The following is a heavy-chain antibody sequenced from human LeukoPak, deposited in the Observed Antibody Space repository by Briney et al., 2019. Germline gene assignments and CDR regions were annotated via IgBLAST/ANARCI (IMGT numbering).Heavy chain of an antibody. Sequence: GGSLRLSCAASGFTFSSYSMNWVRRAPGKGLECVSSISSSSSYIYYADSVKGRFTISRDNAKNSLYLQMNSLRAEDTAVYYCARDRGIVGTTGYYYMDVWGKGTTVTVSS. D-gene: IGHD1-26*01. CDR1: GFTFSSYS. V-gene: IGHV3-21*01. J-gene: IGHJ6*03. CDR2: ISSSSSYI. CDR3: ARDRGIVGTTGYYYMDV.